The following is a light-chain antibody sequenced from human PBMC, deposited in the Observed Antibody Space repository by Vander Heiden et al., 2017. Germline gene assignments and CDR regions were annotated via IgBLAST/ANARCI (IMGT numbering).Light chain of an antibody. J-gene: IGKJ2*01. Sequence: DIQMTQSPSSLSASVGDRVTITCRASQSISNDLNWYQQKPGKAPNLLIYAASSLQSGVLSRFSGSGSGTDFSLTITSLQPEDFATYYCQRSYSAPHTFGQGTKLEIK. CDR3: QRSYSAPHT. V-gene: IGKV1-39*01. CDR1: QSISND. CDR2: AAS.